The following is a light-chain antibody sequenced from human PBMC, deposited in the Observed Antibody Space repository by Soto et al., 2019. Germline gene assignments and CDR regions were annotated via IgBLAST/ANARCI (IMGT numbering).Light chain of an antibody. CDR2: RVS. J-gene: IGKJ1*01. CDR3: MQGTHWPPWT. CDR1: QKHLHSDGNTY. V-gene: IGKV2-30*02. Sequence: DVVMTQSPLSLPVTLGQPASISCRSSQKHLHSDGNTYLNWFQQRPGQSPRRLIYRVSNRDSGVPDRFSGSGSGTDFTLKISRVEAEDVGVYYCMQGTHWPPWTFGQGTKVEIK.